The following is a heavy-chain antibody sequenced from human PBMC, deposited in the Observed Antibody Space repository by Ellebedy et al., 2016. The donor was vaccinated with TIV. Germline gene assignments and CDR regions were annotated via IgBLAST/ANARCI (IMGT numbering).Heavy chain of an antibody. Sequence: MPSETLSLTCTVSGDSISSYYWTRIRQPPGKGLEWLGQIYYSGNTKYNASLSSRVTISVDTPKRQVSLRLTSVTAADTAVYYCARLREFYGSESSRARYGLDVWGQGTTVIVSS. CDR1: GDSISSYY. V-gene: IGHV4-59*08. CDR2: IYYSGNT. CDR3: ARLREFYGSESSRARYGLDV. D-gene: IGHD3-10*01. J-gene: IGHJ6*02.